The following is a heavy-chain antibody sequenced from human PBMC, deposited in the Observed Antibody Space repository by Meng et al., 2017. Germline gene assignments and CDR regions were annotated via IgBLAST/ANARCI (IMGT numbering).Heavy chain of an antibody. D-gene: IGHD7-27*01. V-gene: IGHV4-4*02. CDR3: ARDGRSWD. CDR1: GGSIRRSNW. J-gene: IGHJ4*02. Sequence: QVELQESGPGLVNPSATLSPTCAVSGGSIRRSNWWRWVRQPPGKGLEWTGENDHSGSTNYNPSLKSRVTISVDKSKNQFSLKMSSVTAADTAVYYCARDGRSWDWGQGTLVTVSS. CDR2: NDHSGST.